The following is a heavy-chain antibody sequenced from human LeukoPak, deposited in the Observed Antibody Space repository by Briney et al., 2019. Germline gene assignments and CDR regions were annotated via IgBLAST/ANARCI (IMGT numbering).Heavy chain of an antibody. CDR3: AKDGSSTSPSYYYVDV. J-gene: IGHJ6*03. CDR2: IWYDGSKK. Sequence: GGSLRLSCAASGFTFSNYAMHWVRQAPGKGLEWVAVIWYDGSKKYYADSVKGRFTISRDNTENTVYLQMNSLRAEDTALYYCAKDGSSTSPSYYYVDVWGKGTTVTVSS. V-gene: IGHV3-33*06. D-gene: IGHD3-10*01. CDR1: GFTFSNYA.